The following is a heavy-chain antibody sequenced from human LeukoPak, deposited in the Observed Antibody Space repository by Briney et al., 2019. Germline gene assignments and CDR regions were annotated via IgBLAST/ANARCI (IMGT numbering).Heavy chain of an antibody. CDR3: ARHLMSVIDP. D-gene: IGHD2-8*01. CDR2: IFYTGST. CDR1: GDSISTTRYH. V-gene: IGHV4-39*01. Sequence: KSSETLSLTCAVSGDSISTTRYHWGWIRQPPGKGLEWMASIFYTGSTYYISSLKSRVTISVDTSKNQFSLKLTSVTAADTAVYYCARHLMSVIDPWGQGTLVTVSS. J-gene: IGHJ5*02.